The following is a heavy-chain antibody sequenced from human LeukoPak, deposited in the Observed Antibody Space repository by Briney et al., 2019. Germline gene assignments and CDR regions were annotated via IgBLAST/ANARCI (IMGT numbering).Heavy chain of an antibody. J-gene: IGHJ3*02. V-gene: IGHV4-59*08. Sequence: PSETLSLTCTVSDDSISSYYWIWIWQPPGKGLEWSGYIHHSGSANYNPSLRSRITMSVDTSKNHFSLSLTSVTAADTAVYYCARMPGCSGADCFRAFDIWGQGTMVTVSS. D-gene: IGHD2-21*02. CDR2: IHHSGSA. CDR3: ARMPGCSGADCFRAFDI. CDR1: DDSISSYY.